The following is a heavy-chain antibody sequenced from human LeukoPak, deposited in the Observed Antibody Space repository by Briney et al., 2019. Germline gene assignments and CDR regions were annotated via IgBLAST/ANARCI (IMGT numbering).Heavy chain of an antibody. J-gene: IGHJ4*02. CDR1: GFTFSSYA. D-gene: IGHD3-10*01. V-gene: IGHV3-23*01. CDR3: AKSESRWPGGGY. Sequence: PGGSLRLSCAASGFTFSSYAMSWVRQAPGKGLEWVSAISGSGGSTYCADSVKGRFTISRDNSKNTLYLQTNSLRAEDTAVYYCAKSESRWPGGGYWGQGTLVTVSS. CDR2: ISGSGGST.